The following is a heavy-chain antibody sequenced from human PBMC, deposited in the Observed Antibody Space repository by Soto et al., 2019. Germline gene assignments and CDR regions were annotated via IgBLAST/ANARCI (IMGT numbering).Heavy chain of an antibody. D-gene: IGHD7-27*01. Sequence: EVQLVESGGGLVQPGGSLRLSCAASGFSFSSYTMNWVRQAPGKGLEWISYISGGGSVKSYADSVKGRFSISSDNAENLLYLQMHSLGDEDTAVYYCASDLHWAFDYWGQGTLVTVSS. V-gene: IGHV3-48*02. CDR1: GFSFSSYT. CDR3: ASDLHWAFDY. CDR2: ISGGGSVK. J-gene: IGHJ4*02.